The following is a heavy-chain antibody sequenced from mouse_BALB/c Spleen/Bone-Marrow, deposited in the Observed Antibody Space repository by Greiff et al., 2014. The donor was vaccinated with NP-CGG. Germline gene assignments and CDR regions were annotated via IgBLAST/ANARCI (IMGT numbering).Heavy chain of an antibody. CDR1: GFTFSDYY. V-gene: IGHV5-4*02. CDR2: INDGGSYT. D-gene: IGHD2-1*01. J-gene: IGHJ4*01. CDR3: ARDGNFAMDY. Sequence: EVQLVESGGGLVKPGGSLKLSCAVSGFTFSDYYMYWVRQNPEKRLEWVATINDGGSYTYNPDSVKGRFTISRDNAKNNLYLQMSSLKSEDTAMYYFARDGNFAMDYWGQGTSVTVSS.